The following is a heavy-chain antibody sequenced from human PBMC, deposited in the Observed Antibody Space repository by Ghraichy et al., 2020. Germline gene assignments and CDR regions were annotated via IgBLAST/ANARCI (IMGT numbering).Heavy chain of an antibody. V-gene: IGHV4-4*02. CDR1: GGSISSSMW. D-gene: IGHD6-6*01. CDR2: IYHSGST. CDR3: ARQRWDSSSSFDY. Sequence: SETLSLTCAVSGGSISSSMWWSWVRQPPGKGLEWIGEIYHSGSTNYNPSLKSRVTLSVDQSKNQFSLKLNSVTAADTAVYYCARQRWDSSSSFDYWGQGTLVTVSS. J-gene: IGHJ4*02.